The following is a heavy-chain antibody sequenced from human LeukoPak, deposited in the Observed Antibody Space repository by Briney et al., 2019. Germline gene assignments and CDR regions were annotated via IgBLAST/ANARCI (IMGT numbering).Heavy chain of an antibody. D-gene: IGHD6-13*01. CDR2: ISGSGGST. Sequence: GGSLRLSCAASGFTFSSFDMSWVRQAPGEGLEWVSAISGSGGSTYNADSVKGRFTISRDNSKNTMYLQMNSLRAEDTAVYYCARVEVGQQLWFDPWGQGTLVTVSS. J-gene: IGHJ5*02. CDR1: GFTFSSFD. CDR3: ARVEVGQQLWFDP. V-gene: IGHV3-23*01.